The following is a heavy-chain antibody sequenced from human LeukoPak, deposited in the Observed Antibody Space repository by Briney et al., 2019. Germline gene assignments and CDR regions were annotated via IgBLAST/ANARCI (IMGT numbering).Heavy chain of an antibody. V-gene: IGHV4-59*01. CDR1: GGSISSYY. D-gene: IGHD1-26*01. CDR2: IYYSGST. CDR3: ARGAALATNFDY. Sequence: KPSETLSLTCTVSGGSISSYYWSWIRQPPGKGLEWIGYIYYSGSTNYNPSLKSRVTISVDTSKNQFSLKLSSVTAADTAVYYCARGAALATNFDYWGQGTLVTVSS. J-gene: IGHJ4*02.